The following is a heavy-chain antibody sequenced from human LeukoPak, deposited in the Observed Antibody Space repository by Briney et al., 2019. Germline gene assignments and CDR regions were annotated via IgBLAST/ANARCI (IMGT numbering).Heavy chain of an antibody. Sequence: SETLSLTCTVSGGSISSYYWSWIRQPPGKGLEWIGYIYYSGSTNYNPSLKSRVTISVDTSKNQFSLKLSSVTAADTAVYYCARFGDYDYVWESYRYFDYWGQGTLVTVSS. D-gene: IGHD3-16*02. V-gene: IGHV4-59*01. CDR3: ARFGDYDYVWESYRYFDY. J-gene: IGHJ4*02. CDR1: GGSISSYY. CDR2: IYYSGST.